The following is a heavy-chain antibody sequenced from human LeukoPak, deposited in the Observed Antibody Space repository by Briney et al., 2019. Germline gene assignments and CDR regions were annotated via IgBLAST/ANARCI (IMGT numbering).Heavy chain of an antibody. J-gene: IGHJ4*02. CDR3: ARSTNLVVVVVPVPSYFDI. CDR2: IYSSGNS. Sequence: PSETLSLTCGLSGASISGCDFYWGWIRQSPGKGLEWIGSIYSSGNSFYNPSLTSRVAMSVDTSKTNFSLELASVTASDTAVYYCARSTNLVVVVVPVPSYFDIWGQGTPVTVSS. V-gene: IGHV4-39*02. D-gene: IGHD2-21*01. CDR1: GASISGCDFY.